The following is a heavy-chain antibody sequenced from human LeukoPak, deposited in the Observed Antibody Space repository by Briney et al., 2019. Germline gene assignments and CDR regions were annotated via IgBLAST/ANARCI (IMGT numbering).Heavy chain of an antibody. V-gene: IGHV3-23*01. CDR2: ISGSGGST. J-gene: IGHJ3*01. Sequence: PGGSLRLSCAATVFTFSSYAMSWVRQATGKGLEWVSAISGSGGSTYYADSVMGRFSISRDNPKSTASLQMSSLRAEDTALYYCVRDLHWGGFDVWGQGTMVTVSS. CDR3: VRDLHWGGFDV. D-gene: IGHD7-27*01. CDR1: VFTFSSYA.